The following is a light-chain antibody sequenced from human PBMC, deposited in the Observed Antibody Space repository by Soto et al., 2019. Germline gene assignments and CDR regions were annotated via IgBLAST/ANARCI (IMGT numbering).Light chain of an antibody. CDR1: HSVLYISNNKNY. Sequence: DIVMTQSPDSLAVYLGERATINCKSIHSVLYISNNKNYLAWYQKKPGQPPKMLIYWASTRESGVPDRFSGSGSGTDFNLTISRLQAEDVAVYYCQQYYSTPWTFGQGTKVDIK. V-gene: IGKV4-1*01. CDR2: WAS. CDR3: QQYYSTPWT. J-gene: IGKJ1*01.